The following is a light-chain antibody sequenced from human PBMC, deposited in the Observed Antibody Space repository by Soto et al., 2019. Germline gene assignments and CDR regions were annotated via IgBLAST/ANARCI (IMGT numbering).Light chain of an antibody. CDR3: QQYDDCPLT. J-gene: IGKJ5*01. CDR1: QDISNY. CDR2: DAS. Sequence: DIQMTQCNPSLSASVGDRVTITCQASQDISNYLNWYQQKPGKAPKLLIYDASNLETGVPSRFSGSGSGTDFTFTISSLQPEDFATYHCQQYDDCPLTFGQGTRLEIK. V-gene: IGKV1-33*01.